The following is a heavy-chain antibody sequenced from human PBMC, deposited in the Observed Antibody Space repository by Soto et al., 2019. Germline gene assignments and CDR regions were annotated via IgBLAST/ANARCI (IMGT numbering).Heavy chain of an antibody. CDR1: GFTFSSYS. CDR3: ARESFRYCSSTSCPRGYYYYYMDV. Sequence: PGGSLRLSCAASGFTFSSYSMNWVRQAPGKGLEWVSYISSSSSTIYYADSVKGRFTISRDNAKNSLYLQMNSLRAEDTAVYYCARESFRYCSSTSCPRGYYYYYMDVWAKGTKVTVSS. CDR2: ISSSSSTI. V-gene: IGHV3-48*01. J-gene: IGHJ6*03. D-gene: IGHD2-2*01.